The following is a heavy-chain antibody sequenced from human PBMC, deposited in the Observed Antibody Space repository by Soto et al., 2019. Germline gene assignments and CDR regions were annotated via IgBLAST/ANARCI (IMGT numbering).Heavy chain of an antibody. V-gene: IGHV5-51*01. CDR3: ARLAPDYGDYVNWFDP. J-gene: IGHJ5*02. Sequence: GESLKISCKGSGYSFTSYWIGWVRQMPGKGLEWMGIIYPGDSDTRYSPSFQGQVTISADKSISTAYLQWSSLKASDTAMYYCARLAPDYGDYVNWFDPWGQGTLVTVSS. CDR1: GYSFTSYW. D-gene: IGHD4-17*01. CDR2: IYPGDSDT.